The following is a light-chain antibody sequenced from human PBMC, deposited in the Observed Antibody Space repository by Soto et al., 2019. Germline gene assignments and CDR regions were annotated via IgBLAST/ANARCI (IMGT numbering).Light chain of an antibody. CDR2: EGT. CDR3: CSYAGSSTYVI. CDR1: SSDVGSYKF. V-gene: IGLV2-23*01. Sequence: QSALTQPASVSESPGQSITISCTGTSSDVGSYKFVSWYQQHAGKAPKLVIYEGTKRPSGVSNRFSGSKSGNTASLTSSGLQAEDEADYYCCSYAGSSTYVIFGGGTKLTVL. J-gene: IGLJ2*01.